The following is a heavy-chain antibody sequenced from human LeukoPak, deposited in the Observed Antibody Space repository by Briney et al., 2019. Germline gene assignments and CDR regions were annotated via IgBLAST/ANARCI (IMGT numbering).Heavy chain of an antibody. D-gene: IGHD1-26*01. J-gene: IGHJ1*01. CDR3: ARVPPSVGEATSEYFQD. CDR1: GFTFSTYW. Sequence: GGSLRLSCAASGFTFSTYWMHWVRQAPGKGLLWVSRINADGSITNYADSVKGRFTISRDNAKNTLYLQMNSLRSEDTAVYYCARVPPSVGEATSEYFQDWGQGTLVTVSS. CDR2: INADGSIT. V-gene: IGHV3-74*01.